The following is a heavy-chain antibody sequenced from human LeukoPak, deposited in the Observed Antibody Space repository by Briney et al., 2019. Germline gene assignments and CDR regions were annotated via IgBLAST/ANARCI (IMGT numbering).Heavy chain of an antibody. CDR1: GYTFTDFY. CDR3: ARGGTADS. CDR2: VNPKNGDT. J-gene: IGHJ4*02. Sequence: ASVKVSCKASGYTFTDFYIHWVRQAPGQGLEWMGWVNPKNGDTNYEQKFQGRVTMTRDTPVSTAYMELNNLEFDDKAIYYCARGGTADSWGQGTLVTVSS. V-gene: IGHV1-2*02. D-gene: IGHD2-21*02.